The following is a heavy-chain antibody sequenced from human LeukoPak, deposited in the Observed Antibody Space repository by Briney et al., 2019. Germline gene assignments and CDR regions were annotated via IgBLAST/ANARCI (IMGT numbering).Heavy chain of an antibody. V-gene: IGHV1-69*13. CDR1: GGTFSSYA. CDR3: ARSESPRGYCSSTSCYAVGGY. J-gene: IGHJ4*02. D-gene: IGHD2-2*01. Sequence: GASVKVSCTASGGTFSSYAISWVRQAPGQGLEWMVGIIPIFGTANYAQKFQGRVTITADESTSTAYMELSSLRSEDTAVYYCARSESPRGYCSSTSCYAVGGYWGQGTLVTVSS. CDR2: IIPIFGTA.